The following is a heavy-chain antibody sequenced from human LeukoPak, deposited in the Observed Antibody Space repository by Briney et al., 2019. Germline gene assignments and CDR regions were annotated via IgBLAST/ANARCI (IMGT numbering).Heavy chain of an antibody. D-gene: IGHD6-13*01. CDR2: VKQDGTEK. CDR3: ARAGGTSWADY. Sequence: GGSLRLSCAASGFTFTSYWMTWVRQAPGKGLEWVANVKQDGTEKFYVDSVKGRFTISRDNGKNSLYLQMNSLRVEDTAIYYCARAGGTSWADYWGQGTLVTVSS. CDR1: GFTFTSYW. V-gene: IGHV3-7*01. J-gene: IGHJ4*02.